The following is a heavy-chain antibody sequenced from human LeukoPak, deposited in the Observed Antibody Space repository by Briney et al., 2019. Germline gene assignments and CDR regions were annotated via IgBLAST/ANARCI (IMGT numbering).Heavy chain of an antibody. V-gene: IGHV3-64*01. D-gene: IGHD1-26*01. CDR2: ISGNGDTT. CDR1: GFTFNGYS. CDR3: AREGSPGTLDY. Sequence: GGSLRLSCAASGFTFNGYSMHWVRQAPGRGPEYISAISGNGDTTYYANSVKGRFTISRDNSKNTLYLQMGSLRADDRALYYCAREGSPGTLDYWGQGTLVTVSS. J-gene: IGHJ4*02.